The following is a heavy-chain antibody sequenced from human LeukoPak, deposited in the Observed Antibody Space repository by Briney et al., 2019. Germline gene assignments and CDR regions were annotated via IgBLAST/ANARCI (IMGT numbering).Heavy chain of an antibody. Sequence: ASVKVSCKASGYTFTGYYMHWVRQAPGQGLEWMGWINPNSGGTNYAQKFQGRVTMTRDTSISTAYMELSRLRSDDTAVYYCARDPLYYDILTGYYSRGYFDLWGRGTLVTVSS. V-gene: IGHV1-2*02. D-gene: IGHD3-9*01. J-gene: IGHJ2*01. CDR2: INPNSGGT. CDR3: ARDPLYYDILTGYYSRGYFDL. CDR1: GYTFTGYY.